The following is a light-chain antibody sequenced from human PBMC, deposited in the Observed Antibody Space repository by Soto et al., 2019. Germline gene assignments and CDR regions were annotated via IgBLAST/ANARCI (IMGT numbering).Light chain of an antibody. V-gene: IGKV3-11*01. CDR2: DAS. CDR3: QQRSNWPPIT. CDR1: QSVSNN. Sequence: EIVMTQSPATLTVSPGERATLSCRASQSVSNNLAWYQQKPGQATRLLIYDASNRATGIPARFSGSGSGTDFTLTISSLEPEDFAVYYCQQRSNWPPITFGQGTRLEIK. J-gene: IGKJ5*01.